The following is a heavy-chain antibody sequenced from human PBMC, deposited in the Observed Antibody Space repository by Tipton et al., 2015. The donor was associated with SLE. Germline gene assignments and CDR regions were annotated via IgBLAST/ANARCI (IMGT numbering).Heavy chain of an antibody. J-gene: IGHJ3*02. D-gene: IGHD3-10*01. CDR2: TYYSGSP. CDR3: ARDYYGSGFDAFDI. V-gene: IGHV4-31*03. CDR1: GGSISSGGYY. Sequence: SLTCNVSGGSISSGGYYWSWIRQHPGKGLEWIGYTYYSGSPYYNPSLKSRVTISLDMSKNQFSLRLSSVTAADTAVYYCARDYYGSGFDAFDIWGQGTMVTVSS.